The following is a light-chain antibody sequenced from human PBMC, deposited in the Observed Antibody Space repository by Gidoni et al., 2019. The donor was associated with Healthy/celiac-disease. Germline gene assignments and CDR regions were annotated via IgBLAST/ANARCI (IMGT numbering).Light chain of an antibody. V-gene: IGLV2-23*01. Sequence: QSALTQPASVSGSPGQSITISCTGTSSDVGSYNLVSWYQQHQGKAPKLMIYEGSKRPSGVSNRFSGSKSGNTASLTISGLQAEDEADYYCCSYAGSIPVVFGGGTKLTVL. CDR3: CSYAGSIPVV. CDR2: EGS. CDR1: SSDVGSYNL. J-gene: IGLJ2*01.